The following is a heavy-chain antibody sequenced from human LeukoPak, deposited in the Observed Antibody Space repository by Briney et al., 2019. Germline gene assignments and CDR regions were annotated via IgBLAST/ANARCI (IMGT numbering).Heavy chain of an antibody. CDR3: AKDLTELTLALNC. D-gene: IGHD3-9*01. CDR1: GFTFSTFA. Sequence: GGSLRLSCAASGFTFSTFAMSWVRQAPGKGLEWVSTFGGNGGNTYYADSVKGRFTISRDNSKNTLYLQMNSLRVEDMAVYYCAKDLTELTLALNCWGQGTLVTVSS. V-gene: IGHV3-23*01. CDR2: FGGNGGNT. J-gene: IGHJ4*02.